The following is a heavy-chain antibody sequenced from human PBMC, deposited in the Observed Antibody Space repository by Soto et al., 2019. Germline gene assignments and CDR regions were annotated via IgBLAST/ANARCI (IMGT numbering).Heavy chain of an antibody. CDR3: AIDNGRDQILSGWGDALDN. J-gene: IGHJ3*02. Sequence: QVHLVQSGAEVKNPGASVKLSCKASGYTFTSYYMHWVRQAPGQGLEWMGIINPSEGSTAYAQEFQGRVTLTRDTSTSIVYMELSSLRSEDTAVYYCAIDNGRDQILSGWGDALDNWGQGTTVTVSS. V-gene: IGHV1-46*01. D-gene: IGHD6-19*01. CDR2: INPSEGST. CDR1: GYTFTSYY.